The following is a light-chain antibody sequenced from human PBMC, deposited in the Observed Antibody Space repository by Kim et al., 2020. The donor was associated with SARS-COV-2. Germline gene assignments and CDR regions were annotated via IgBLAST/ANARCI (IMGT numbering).Light chain of an antibody. Sequence: SYELTQPPSVSVSPGQTASITCSGDKLGDKYACWYQQKPGQSPVLVIYQDRKRPSGIPERFSGSNSGNTATLTISGPQAMPEADYYCQAWDSIVVFGGGT. CDR2: QDR. V-gene: IGLV3-1*01. CDR3: QAWDSIVV. CDR1: KLGDKY. J-gene: IGLJ2*01.